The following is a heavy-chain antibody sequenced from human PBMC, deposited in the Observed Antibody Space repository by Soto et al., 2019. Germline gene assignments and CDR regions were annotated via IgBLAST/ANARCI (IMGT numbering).Heavy chain of an antibody. CDR3: ARGPLSGFVRFSDAFDI. Sequence: GGSLRLSCAASGFTFSSYDMHWVRQATGKGLEWVSAIGTAGDTYYPGSVKGRFTISRENAKNSLYLQMNSLRAGDTAVYYCARGPLSGFVRFSDAFDIWGQGTMVTVSS. J-gene: IGHJ3*02. CDR2: IGTAGDT. V-gene: IGHV3-13*01. D-gene: IGHD3-10*01. CDR1: GFTFSSYD.